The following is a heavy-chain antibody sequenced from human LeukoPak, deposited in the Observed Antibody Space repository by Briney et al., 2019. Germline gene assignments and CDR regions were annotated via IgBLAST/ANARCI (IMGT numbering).Heavy chain of an antibody. CDR2: ISASRGIT. J-gene: IGHJ6*03. D-gene: IGHD3-3*01. Sequence: GGSLRLFCAASGFNYSSYTMNWVRQAPGMGLEWLSYISASRGITYYADSVKGRFTISRDNAKNSLYLQMNSLRAEDMAVYYCVRGSLASGVVVYYYYYLDVWGKGTTVTVSS. CDR3: VRGSLASGVVVYYYYYLDV. V-gene: IGHV3-48*01. CDR1: GFNYSSYT.